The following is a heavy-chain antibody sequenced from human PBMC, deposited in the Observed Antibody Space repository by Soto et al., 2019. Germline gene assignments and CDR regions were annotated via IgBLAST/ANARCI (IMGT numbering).Heavy chain of an antibody. Sequence: QVQLVQSGAEVKKPGSSVKVSCKTSGGSLSNYGISWVRQAPGQGLEWMGGTIPVFGTANYAQKFQGRVTITAXEXTXIXXMDGTSLRSEDTAVYYCARGDATKIVVTTYYAMDVWGQGTTVTVSS. CDR3: ARGDATKIVVTTYYAMDV. CDR1: GGSLSNYG. D-gene: IGHD3-9*01. CDR2: TIPVFGTA. J-gene: IGHJ6*02. V-gene: IGHV1-69*12.